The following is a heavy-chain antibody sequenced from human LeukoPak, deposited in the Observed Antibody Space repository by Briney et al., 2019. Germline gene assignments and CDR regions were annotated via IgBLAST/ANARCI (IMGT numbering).Heavy chain of an antibody. CDR1: GFTFSGYG. D-gene: IGHD6-19*01. V-gene: IGHV3-23*01. CDR2: ISSSGGST. J-gene: IGHJ4*02. CDR3: ARDLTYSSGWLDY. Sequence: PGGSLRLSCTASGFTFSGYGMSWVRQAPGKGLEWVSSISSSGGSTYYADSVKGRFTISRDNSKNTLYLQMNSLRAEDTAVYYCARDLTYSSGWLDYWGQGTLVTVSS.